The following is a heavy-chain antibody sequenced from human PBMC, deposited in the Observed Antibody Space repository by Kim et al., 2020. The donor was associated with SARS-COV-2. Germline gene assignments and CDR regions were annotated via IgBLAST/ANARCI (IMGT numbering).Heavy chain of an antibody. D-gene: IGHD5-18*01. CDR3: AKVGYSYGD. J-gene: IGHJ4*02. Sequence: GSTYYADSGKGRFTISRDNSKNTLYLQMNSLRAEDTAVYYCAKVGYSYGDWGQGTLVTVSS. V-gene: IGHV3-23*01. CDR2: GST.